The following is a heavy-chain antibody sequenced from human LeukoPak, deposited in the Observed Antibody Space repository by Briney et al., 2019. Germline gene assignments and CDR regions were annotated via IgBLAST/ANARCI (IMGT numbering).Heavy chain of an antibody. CDR2: ISGGGST. V-gene: IGHV3-23*01. D-gene: IGHD3-10*01. CDR3: AKDKGFAGSGSYYDTAPSVWFGP. CDR1: GFTFSSYA. Sequence: GGSLRLSCAASGFTFSSYAMSWVRQAPGKGLEWVSAISGGGSTYYADSVKGRFTISRDNSKNTLYLQMNSLRAEDTAVYYCAKDKGFAGSGSYYDTAPSVWFGPWGQGTLVTVSS. J-gene: IGHJ5*02.